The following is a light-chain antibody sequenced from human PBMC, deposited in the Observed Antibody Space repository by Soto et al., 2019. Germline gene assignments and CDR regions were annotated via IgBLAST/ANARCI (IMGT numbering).Light chain of an antibody. CDR1: QSVSSN. V-gene: IGKV3-15*01. CDR3: QQYNSWPAFN. CDR2: GTS. J-gene: IGKJ3*01. Sequence: EIVMTQSPATLSVSPGERATLSCRASQSVSSNLAWYQQKPGQAPRLLIYGTSSRATGVPARFSGSGSGTEFNLTIISLKYEDFAVYYRQQYNSWPAFNFGPGTKVDIK.